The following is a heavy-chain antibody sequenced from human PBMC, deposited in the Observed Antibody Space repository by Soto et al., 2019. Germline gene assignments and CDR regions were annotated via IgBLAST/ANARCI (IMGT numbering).Heavy chain of an antibody. Sequence: PGESLKISCKGSGYSFTSYWIGWVRQMRGKGLEWMGIIYPGDSDTRYSPSFQGQVTISADKSISTAYLQWSSLKASDTAMYYCARHVAAAGYYYYYGMDVWGQGTTVTVSS. D-gene: IGHD6-13*01. CDR3: ARHVAAAGYYYYYGMDV. J-gene: IGHJ6*02. V-gene: IGHV5-51*01. CDR2: IYPGDSDT. CDR1: GYSFTSYW.